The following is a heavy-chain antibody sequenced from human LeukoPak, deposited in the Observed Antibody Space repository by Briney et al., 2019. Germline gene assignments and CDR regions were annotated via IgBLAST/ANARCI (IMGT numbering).Heavy chain of an antibody. D-gene: IGHD7-27*01. Sequence: GGSLRLSCAASGFSFSSYAMNWVRQAPGKGLEWVSAISNTGRTSYADSVKGRLTISRDNPKNTLYLQMNNLTAEDTAIYYCAKDWGFWGRGTLVTVSS. CDR3: AKDWGF. CDR2: ISNTGRT. V-gene: IGHV3-23*01. CDR1: GFSFSSYA. J-gene: IGHJ4*02.